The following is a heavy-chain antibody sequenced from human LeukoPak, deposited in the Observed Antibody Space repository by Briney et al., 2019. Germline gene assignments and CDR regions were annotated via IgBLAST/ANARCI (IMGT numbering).Heavy chain of an antibody. J-gene: IGHJ4*02. CDR2: IYSGGST. CDR3: ARDLDTGNYFFAY. CDR1: GFTVSSNY. V-gene: IGHV3-66*01. Sequence: PGGSLRLSCAASGFTVSSNYMSWVGQAPGKGLEWVSVIYSGGSTYYADSVKGRFTISRDNAKNSLYLQMNSVRAEDTAVYYCARDLDTGNYFFAYWGQGTPVIVSS. D-gene: IGHD3-9*01.